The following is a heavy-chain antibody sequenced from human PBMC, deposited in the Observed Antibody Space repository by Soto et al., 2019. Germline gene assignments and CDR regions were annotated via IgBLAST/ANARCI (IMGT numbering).Heavy chain of an antibody. CDR1: GGSFSGYY. J-gene: IGHJ5*02. D-gene: IGHD1-1*01. V-gene: IGHV4-34*01. Sequence: QVRLQQWGTGLLKSSETLSLTCAVYGGSFSGYYWSWLRQPPGKGLEWSGEIKHSGSTNYNPSLKSRVTISVDTSKNQFSLKVTSVTAADTAVYYCATANWSHHYFDPWGQGTLVTVSS. CDR3: ATANWSHHYFDP. CDR2: IKHSGST.